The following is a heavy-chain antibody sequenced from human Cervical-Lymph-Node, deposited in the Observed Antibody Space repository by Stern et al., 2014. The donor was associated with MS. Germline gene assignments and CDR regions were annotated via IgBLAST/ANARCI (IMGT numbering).Heavy chain of an antibody. J-gene: IGHJ4*02. D-gene: IGHD7-27*01. V-gene: IGHV3-48*01. CDR2: ISSGVSTI. Sequence: EVQLVESGGGLVQPGGSLRLSCAASGSALSTFGMNWVRQAPGEGLEWLSFISSGVSTIYDADSVKGRFTISRDNAKNSLYLQMNSLRAEDTAVYFCATGTGYFDYWGQGTLVTVSS. CDR1: GSALSTFG. CDR3: ATGTGYFDY.